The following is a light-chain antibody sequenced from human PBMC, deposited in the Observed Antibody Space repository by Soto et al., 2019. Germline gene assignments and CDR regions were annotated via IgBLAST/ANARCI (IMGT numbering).Light chain of an antibody. CDR1: QSVSSY. CDR2: DAS. V-gene: IGKV3-11*01. Sequence: EIVLTQSPATLSLSPGERATLSCRASQSVSSYLAWYQQNPGQAHRLLIYDASNRATGIPARFSGSGSGTDFTLTISSLEPEDCAVYYCQQRSNWPPVTFGPGTKVDIK. J-gene: IGKJ3*01. CDR3: QQRSNWPPVT.